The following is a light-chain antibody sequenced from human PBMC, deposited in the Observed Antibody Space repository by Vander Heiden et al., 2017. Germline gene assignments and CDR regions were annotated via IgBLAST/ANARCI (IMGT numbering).Light chain of an antibody. J-gene: IGKJ4*01. Sequence: DIQMTQSPSSVSASVGDRVTMTCRASQGIRSWLAWYQQKPGKDPKLLIYAASTLQSGVPSRFSGSGSGTDFTLTISSLQPEDFASYYCQQAHSFPPTFGGGTKVDIK. CDR3: QQAHSFPPT. CDR2: AAS. CDR1: QGIRSW. V-gene: IGKV1-12*01.